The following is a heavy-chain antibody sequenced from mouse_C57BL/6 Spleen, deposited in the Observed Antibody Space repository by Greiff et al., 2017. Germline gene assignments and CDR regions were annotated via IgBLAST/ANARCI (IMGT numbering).Heavy chain of an antibody. CDR2: IDPSDSYT. D-gene: IGHD2-5*01. J-gene: IGHJ4*01. CDR1: GYTFTSYW. Sequence: QFQLQQPGAELVKPGASVKLSCKASGYTFTSYWMQWVNQRTGQGLEWIGEIDPSDSYTNYNQKFKGKATLTVDTSSSTAYLQLSSLTAEDSAVYYCARSDYSRSYYYAMDYWGQGTSVTVSS. CDR3: ARSDYSRSYYYAMDY. V-gene: IGHV1-50*01.